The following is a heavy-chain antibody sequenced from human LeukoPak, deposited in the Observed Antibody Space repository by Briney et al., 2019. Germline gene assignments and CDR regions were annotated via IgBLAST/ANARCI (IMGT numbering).Heavy chain of an antibody. Sequence: GGSLRLSCAASGFTFSDYYMSWIRQAPGKGLEWVSYISSSCSTIYYADSVKGRFTISRDNAKNSLYLQMNSLRAEDTAVYYCARETAAARHYYYYYGMDVWGQGTTVTVSS. CDR1: GFTFSDYY. D-gene: IGHD6-13*01. CDR2: ISSSCSTI. J-gene: IGHJ6*02. CDR3: ARETAAARHYYYYYGMDV. V-gene: IGHV3-11*01.